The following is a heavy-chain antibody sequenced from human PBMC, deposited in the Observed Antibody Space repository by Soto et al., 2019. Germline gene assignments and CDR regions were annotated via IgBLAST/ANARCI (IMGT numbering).Heavy chain of an antibody. J-gene: IGHJ4*02. Sequence: ASVKVSCKVSGYTLTELSMHWVRQAPGKGLEWMGGFDPEDGETIYAQKFQGRVTMTEDTSTDTAYMELGSLRSEDTAVYYCATALETYYDFWSGPLSSPLWGQGTLVTVSS. CDR1: GYTLTELS. CDR3: ATALETYYDFWSGPLSSPL. V-gene: IGHV1-24*01. D-gene: IGHD3-3*01. CDR2: FDPEDGET.